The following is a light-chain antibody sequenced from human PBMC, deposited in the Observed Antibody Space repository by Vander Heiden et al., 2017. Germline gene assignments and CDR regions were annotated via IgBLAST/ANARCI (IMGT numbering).Light chain of an antibody. V-gene: IGKV1-5*03. CDR1: QSISAW. Sequence: DIQMTQSPSTLSASVGDRVTITCRASQSISAWLAWYQQKPGKAPKVLIYKASTLKSGVPSTFSGSGYGTEFTLTISSLQPDDFATYYCQQVGSSLWTFGQGTKVEMK. CDR3: QQVGSSLWT. J-gene: IGKJ1*01. CDR2: KAS.